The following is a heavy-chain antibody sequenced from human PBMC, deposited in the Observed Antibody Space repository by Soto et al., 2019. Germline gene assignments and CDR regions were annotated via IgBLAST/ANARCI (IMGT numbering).Heavy chain of an antibody. D-gene: IGHD1-7*01. J-gene: IGHJ4*02. CDR3: ASRDPGTSVDY. CDR1: GGSSTSNNW. Sequence: SETLSLTCAVSGGSSTSNNWWTWVRQPPGQGLEWIGEIYRTGSTNYNPSLKSRVTISLDKSENQFSLKVTSLTAADTAVYYCASRDPGTSVDYWGQGTLVTVSS. CDR2: IYRTGST. V-gene: IGHV4-4*02.